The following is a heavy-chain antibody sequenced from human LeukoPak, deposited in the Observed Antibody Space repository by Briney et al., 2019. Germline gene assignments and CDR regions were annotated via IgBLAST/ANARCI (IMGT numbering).Heavy chain of an antibody. CDR1: GFTFVNYE. CDR2: ISGRGSRI. J-gene: IGHJ4*02. D-gene: IGHD4-17*01. Sequence: GGSLRLSCAAPGFTFVNYEMNWVRQAPGKGLEWVSYISGRGSRIYYADSVKGRFTISRDNAENSLYLQMNSLRAEDTAVYYCARDTEYGDYFDYWGQGTLVTVSS. CDR3: ARDTEYGDYFDY. V-gene: IGHV3-48*03.